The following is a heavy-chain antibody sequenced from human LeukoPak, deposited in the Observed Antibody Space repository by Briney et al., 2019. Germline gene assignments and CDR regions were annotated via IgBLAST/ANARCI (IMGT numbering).Heavy chain of an antibody. J-gene: IGHJ4*02. Sequence: SGGSLRLSCAASGFTFSSYSMNWVRQAPGKGLEWVSSISNTRTYIYYADSVKGRFTISRDNAKRSLYLQMNSLRAEDTAVYYCMGDYCTSTSCSTTFWGQGTLVTVSS. CDR3: MGDYCTSTSCSTTF. CDR2: ISNTRTYI. D-gene: IGHD2-2*02. CDR1: GFTFSSYS. V-gene: IGHV3-21*01.